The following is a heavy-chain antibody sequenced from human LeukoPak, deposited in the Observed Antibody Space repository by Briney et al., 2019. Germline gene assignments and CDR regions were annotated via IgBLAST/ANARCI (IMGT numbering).Heavy chain of an antibody. CDR2: IYTSGST. Sequence: SETLSLTCTVSGGSISSYYWSWIRQPAGKGLEWIGRIYTSGSTNYNPSLKSRVTMSVDTSKNQFSLKLRSVTAADTAVYYCAREDAEQMDNSFDIWGQGTMVTVSS. J-gene: IGHJ3*02. CDR1: GGSISSYY. D-gene: IGHD5-24*01. V-gene: IGHV4-4*07. CDR3: AREDAEQMDNSFDI.